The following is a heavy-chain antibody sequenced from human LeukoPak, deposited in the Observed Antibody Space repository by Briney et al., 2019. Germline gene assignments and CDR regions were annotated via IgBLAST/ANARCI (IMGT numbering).Heavy chain of an antibody. CDR1: GGSISSAGYY. CDR2: IYYSGST. V-gene: IGHV4-31*03. Sequence: PSETLSLTCTVSGGSISSAGYYWSWIRQHPGKGLEWIGYIYYSGSTYYNPSLKSRITISVETSKNQFSLKLSSVTAADTAVYYCARIMLSRREFDCWGQGTLVTVYS. D-gene: IGHD1-26*01. CDR3: ARIMLSRREFDC. J-gene: IGHJ4*02.